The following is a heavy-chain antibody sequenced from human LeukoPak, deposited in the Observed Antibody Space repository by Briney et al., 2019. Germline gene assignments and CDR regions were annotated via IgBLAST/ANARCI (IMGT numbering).Heavy chain of an antibody. CDR2: IYYSGST. CDR3: ARNGVEQQLVYFDY. CDR1: GGSISSYY. Sequence: PSETLSLTCTVSGGSISSYYWSWVRQPPGKGLEWIGYIYYSGSTNYNPSPKSRVTISVDTSKNQFSLKLSSVTAADTAVYYCARNGVEQQLVYFDYWGQGTLVTVSS. J-gene: IGHJ4*02. D-gene: IGHD6-13*01. V-gene: IGHV4-59*01.